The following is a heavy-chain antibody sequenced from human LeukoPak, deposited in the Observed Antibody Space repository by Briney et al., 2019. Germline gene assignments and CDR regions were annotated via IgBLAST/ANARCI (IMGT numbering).Heavy chain of an antibody. J-gene: IGHJ6*02. CDR1: GFTFSSYG. Sequence: PGGSLRLSCAASGFTFSSYGMHWVRQAPGKGLEWVAVIWYDGSNKYYADSVKGRITISRDNFKNTLYLQMNSLRVEDTAVYYCARGRSNYYGMDVWGQGTTVTVSS. CDR2: IWYDGSNK. D-gene: IGHD1-26*01. V-gene: IGHV3-33*01. CDR3: ARGRSNYYGMDV.